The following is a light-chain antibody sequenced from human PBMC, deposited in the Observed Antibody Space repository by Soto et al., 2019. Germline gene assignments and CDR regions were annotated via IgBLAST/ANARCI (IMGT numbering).Light chain of an antibody. CDR3: QQRGNWPIT. CDR1: QSVSSY. V-gene: IGKV3-11*01. CDR2: DAS. J-gene: IGKJ5*01. Sequence: VLTQSPATLSLSPWERATLSCRASQSVSSYLAWYQQKPGQAPRLLIYDASNRATGVPARFSGSGSGTDFTLAISSLEPEDFAVYFCQQRGNWPITFGQGTRLEIK.